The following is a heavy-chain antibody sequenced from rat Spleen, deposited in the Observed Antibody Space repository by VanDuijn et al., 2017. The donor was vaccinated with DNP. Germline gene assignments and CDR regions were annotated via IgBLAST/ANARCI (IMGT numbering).Heavy chain of an antibody. CDR3: ARHVLPLRVWDY. J-gene: IGHJ2*01. Sequence: EVQLVESGGGLVQPGRSLKLSCAASGFTFSDYYMAWVRQTPTRGLEWVAYLTYDGGSTYYRDSVKGRFTVSRDNAKSTLYLQMDSLRSEDTATYYCARHVLPLRVWDYWGQGVMVTVSS. CDR1: GFTFSDYY. D-gene: IGHD1-4*01. V-gene: IGHV5-22*01. CDR2: LTYDGGST.